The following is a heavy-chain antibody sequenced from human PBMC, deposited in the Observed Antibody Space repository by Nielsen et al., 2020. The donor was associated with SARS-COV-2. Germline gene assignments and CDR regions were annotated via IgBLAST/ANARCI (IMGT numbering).Heavy chain of an antibody. V-gene: IGHV4-34*01. CDR2: IYYIGST. D-gene: IGHD3-10*01. CDR3: ASNYVDYYGSGSYFGY. CDR1: GGSFSGYY. Sequence: GSLRLSCAVYGGSFSGYYWSWIRQPPGKGLEWIGSIYYIGSTYYNPSLKSRLTISVDTSKNQFSLKLSSVTAADTAVYYCASNYVDYYGSGSYFGYWGQGMLVTVSS. J-gene: IGHJ4*02.